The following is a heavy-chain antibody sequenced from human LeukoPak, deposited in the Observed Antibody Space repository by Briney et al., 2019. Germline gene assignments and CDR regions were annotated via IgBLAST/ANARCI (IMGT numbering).Heavy chain of an antibody. Sequence: GGSLRLSCAASGFTFSSYWMSWVCQAPGKGLEWVANIKQDGSEKYYVDSVKGRFTISRDNAKNSLYLRMNSLRAEDTAVYYCAREGYCSSTSCRYLYYYYYYYMDVWGKGTTVTVSS. D-gene: IGHD2-2*01. CDR1: GFTFSSYW. J-gene: IGHJ6*03. V-gene: IGHV3-7*01. CDR2: IKQDGSEK. CDR3: AREGYCSSTSCRYLYYYYYYYMDV.